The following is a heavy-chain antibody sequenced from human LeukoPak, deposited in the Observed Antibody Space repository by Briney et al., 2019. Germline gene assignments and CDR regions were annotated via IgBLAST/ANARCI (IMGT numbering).Heavy chain of an antibody. Sequence: GGSLRLSCSASGFAFSSYGMHWVRQAPGKGLECVSAISGNGVSTYYADSVKDRFTISRDNAKNSLYLQMDSLRVEDTAVYYCAKGKRYPDYWGQGTLVTVSS. J-gene: IGHJ4*02. CDR3: AKGKRYPDY. V-gene: IGHV3-64*04. CDR1: GFAFSSYG. D-gene: IGHD1-1*01. CDR2: ISGNGVST.